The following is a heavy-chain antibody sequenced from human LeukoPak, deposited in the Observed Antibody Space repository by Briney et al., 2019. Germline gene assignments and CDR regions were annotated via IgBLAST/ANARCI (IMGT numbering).Heavy chain of an antibody. CDR3: AKVTEDIVVVPAAISFDY. CDR1: GFTFDDYA. J-gene: IGHJ4*02. V-gene: IGHV3-9*01. D-gene: IGHD2-2*02. Sequence: HPGGSLRLSCAASGFTFDDYAMHWVRHAPGKGLEWVSGISWNSGSIGYADSVKGRSTISRDNAKNSLYLQMNSLRAEDTALYYCAKVTEDIVVVPAAISFDYWGQGTLVTVSS. CDR2: ISWNSGSI.